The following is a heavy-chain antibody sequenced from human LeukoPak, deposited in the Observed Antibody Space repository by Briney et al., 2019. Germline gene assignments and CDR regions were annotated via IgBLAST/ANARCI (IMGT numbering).Heavy chain of an antibody. CDR3: ARGSIFDILTGYSPRPFDY. J-gene: IGHJ4*02. Sequence: SETLSLTCTVSGGSISSYYWSWIRQPPGKGLEWIGYIYYSGDTNYNPSLKSRVTISVDTSKNQFSLKLSSVTAADTAVYYCARGSIFDILTGYSPRPFDYWGQGTLVTVSS. CDR1: GGSISSYY. V-gene: IGHV4-59*01. CDR2: IYYSGDT. D-gene: IGHD3-9*01.